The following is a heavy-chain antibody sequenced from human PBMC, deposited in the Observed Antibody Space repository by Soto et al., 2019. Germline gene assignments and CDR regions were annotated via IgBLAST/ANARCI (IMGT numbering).Heavy chain of an antibody. J-gene: IGHJ4*02. D-gene: IGHD4-17*01. CDR3: ARGDYGGRFDY. CDR1: GGSISSSNW. V-gene: IGHV4-4*02. Sequence: QVQLQESGPGLVKPSGTLSLTCAVSGGSISSSNWWSWVRQPPGKGLEWIGEIYHSGSTNYNPSLKSRVTESVXKPKSQFSLKLSSVTAADTAVYYCARGDYGGRFDYWGQGTLVTVSS. CDR2: IYHSGST.